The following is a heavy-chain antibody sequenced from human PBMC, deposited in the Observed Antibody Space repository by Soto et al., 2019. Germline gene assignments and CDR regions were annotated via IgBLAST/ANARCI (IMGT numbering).Heavy chain of an antibody. Sequence: SVKVSCKASGGTFSSYAISWVRQAPGQGLEWMGGIIPIFGTANYAQKFQGRVTITADESTSTAYMELSSLRSEDTAVYYCARKVVLVADTPSCFDTWGQGTLVTVSS. J-gene: IGHJ5*02. D-gene: IGHD2-15*01. V-gene: IGHV1-69*13. CDR3: ARKVVLVADTPSCFDT. CDR1: GGTFSSYA. CDR2: IIPIFGTA.